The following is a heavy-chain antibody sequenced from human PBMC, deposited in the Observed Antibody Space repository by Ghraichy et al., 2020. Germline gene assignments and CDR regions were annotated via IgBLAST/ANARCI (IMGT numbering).Heavy chain of an antibody. D-gene: IGHD3-22*01. J-gene: IGHJ4*02. CDR3: ARELDYYDSSGVDY. Sequence: GESLRLSCAASGFTFSSYWRSWVRQAPGKGLEWVANIKQDGSENYYVDSVKGRFTISRDNAKNSLYLQMNSLRAEDTAVYYCARELDYYDSSGVDYWGQGTLVTVSS. CDR2: IKQDGSEN. CDR1: GFTFSSYW. V-gene: IGHV3-7*01.